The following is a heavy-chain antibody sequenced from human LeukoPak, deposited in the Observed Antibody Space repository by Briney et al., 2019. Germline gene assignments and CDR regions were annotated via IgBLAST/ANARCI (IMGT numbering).Heavy chain of an antibody. Sequence: GGSLRLSCAASGFTFSSYWMSWVRQAPGKGLEWVANIKQDGSEKYYVDSVKDRFTISRDNAKNSLYLQMNSLRAEDTAVYYCAREGDAVLLWFGELHMDVWGKGTTVTVSS. CDR1: GFTFSSYW. CDR2: IKQDGSEK. CDR3: AREGDAVLLWFGELHMDV. D-gene: IGHD3-10*01. V-gene: IGHV3-7*01. J-gene: IGHJ6*03.